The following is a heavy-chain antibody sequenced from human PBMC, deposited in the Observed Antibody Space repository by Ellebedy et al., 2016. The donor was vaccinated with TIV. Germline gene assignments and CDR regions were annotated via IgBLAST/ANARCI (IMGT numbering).Heavy chain of an antibody. D-gene: IGHD3-10*01. CDR1: GGSISSYY. Sequence: MPSETLSLTCTVSGGSISSYYWSWIRQPPGKGLEWIGYIYYSGGTNYNPSLKSRVTISVDTSKNQFSLKLSSVTAADTAVYYCARHFGYQYYYYGMDVWGQGTTVTVSS. CDR2: IYYSGGT. V-gene: IGHV4-59*08. CDR3: ARHFGYQYYYYGMDV. J-gene: IGHJ6*02.